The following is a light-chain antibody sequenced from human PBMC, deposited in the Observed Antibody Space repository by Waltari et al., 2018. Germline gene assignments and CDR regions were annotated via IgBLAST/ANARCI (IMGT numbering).Light chain of an antibody. J-gene: IGKJ1*01. CDR1: ETVTSH. CDR2: DLS. Sequence: ELVMTQSPAVLSVSPGQRATLSCRASETVTSHLAWYRQKPGRAPRLLIVDLSTRAAGIPAGFSGSGSETELPATVTSLQSEVCAVYYCQQYYEWQTFGPGTKVEIK. V-gene: IGKV3D-15*01. CDR3: QQYYEWQT.